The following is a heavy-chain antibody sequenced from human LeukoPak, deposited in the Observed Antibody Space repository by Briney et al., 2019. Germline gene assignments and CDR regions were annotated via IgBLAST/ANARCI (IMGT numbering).Heavy chain of an antibody. CDR3: ARDLEWEGYSGYDPTSPMGY. Sequence: QPGGSLRLSCAASGFTFSSYAMSWVRQAPGKGLEWVSAISGSGGTTYYADSVKGRFTISRDNSKNTLYLQMNSLRAEDTAVYYCARDLEWEGYSGYDPTSPMGYWGQGTLVTVSS. CDR2: ISGSGGTT. V-gene: IGHV3-23*01. D-gene: IGHD5-12*01. CDR1: GFTFSSYA. J-gene: IGHJ4*02.